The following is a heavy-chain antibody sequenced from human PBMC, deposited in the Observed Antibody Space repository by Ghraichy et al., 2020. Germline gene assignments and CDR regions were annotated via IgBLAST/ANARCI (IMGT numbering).Heavy chain of an antibody. D-gene: IGHD6-13*01. Sequence: SCAASGFTFSSYAMHWVRQAPGKGLEWVAVISYDGSNKYYADSVKGRFTISRDNSKNTLYLQMNSLRAEDTAVYYCASSSSWYPDYWGQGTLVTVSS. CDR1: GFTFSSYA. CDR2: ISYDGSNK. J-gene: IGHJ4*02. V-gene: IGHV3-30*04. CDR3: ASSSSWYPDY.